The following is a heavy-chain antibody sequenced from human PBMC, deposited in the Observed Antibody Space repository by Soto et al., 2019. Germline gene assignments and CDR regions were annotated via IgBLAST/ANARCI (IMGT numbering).Heavy chain of an antibody. Sequence: SETLSLTCTVSGGSISSGGYYWSWIRQHPGKGLEWIGYIYYSGSTYYNPSLKSRVTISVDTSKNQFSLKLSSVTAADTAVYYCVRWAVVYYFDYWGQGTPVTVSS. CDR1: GGSISSGGYY. V-gene: IGHV4-31*02. CDR3: VRWAVVYYFDY. J-gene: IGHJ4*02. CDR2: IYYSGST. D-gene: IGHD2-21*01.